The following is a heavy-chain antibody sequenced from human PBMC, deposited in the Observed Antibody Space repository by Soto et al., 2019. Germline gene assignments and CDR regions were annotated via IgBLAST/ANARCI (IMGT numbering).Heavy chain of an antibody. D-gene: IGHD3-3*01. CDR2: INPNSGGT. J-gene: IGHJ6*02. Sequence: ASVKVSCKASGYTFTGYYMHWVRQAPGQGLEWMGWINPNSGGTNYAQKFQGWVTMTRDTSISTAYMELSRLRSDDTAVYYCAREQHYDFGRGYEGTTFGMDVWGQGPTGAVSS. V-gene: IGHV1-2*04. CDR1: GYTFTGYY. CDR3: AREQHYDFGRGYEGTTFGMDV.